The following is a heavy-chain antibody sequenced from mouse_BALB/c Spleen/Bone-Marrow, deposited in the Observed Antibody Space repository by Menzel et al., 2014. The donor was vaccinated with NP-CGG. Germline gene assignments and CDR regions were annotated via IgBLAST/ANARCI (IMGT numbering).Heavy chain of an antibody. D-gene: IGHD2-3*01. V-gene: IGHV1S22*01. CDR1: SYTFTSYW. CDR2: IYPGSGST. J-gene: IGHJ4*01. Sequence: LQQSGSELVRPGASVKLSCKASSYTFTSYWMHWVKQRPGQGLEWIGNIYPGSGSTNYDEKFKSKATLTVDTSSSTAYMQLSSLTSEDSAVYYCTLRWSYYAMDYWGQGTSVTVSS. CDR3: TLRWSYYAMDY.